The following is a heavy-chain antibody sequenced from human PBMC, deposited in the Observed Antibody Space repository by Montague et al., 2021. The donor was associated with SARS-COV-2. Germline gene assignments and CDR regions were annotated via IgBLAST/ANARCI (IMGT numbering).Heavy chain of an antibody. J-gene: IGHJ4*02. CDR3: ATPDY. Sequence: QSGAEVKKPGESLRISCKGSGYSFTTYWINWVRQMPGKGLEWMGKIDPSDSNAYYSPSFQGHVTISVDKSISTAYLQWSSLKASDTAMFYCATPDYWGQGILVTVSS. CDR2: IDPSDSNA. V-gene: IGHV5-10-1*01. CDR1: GYSFTTYW.